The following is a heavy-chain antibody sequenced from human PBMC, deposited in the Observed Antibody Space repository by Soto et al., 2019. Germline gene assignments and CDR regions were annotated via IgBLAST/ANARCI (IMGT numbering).Heavy chain of an antibody. J-gene: IGHJ3*02. CDR2: IYPGDSDS. CDR3: ARQGDMAATPADAFDI. V-gene: IGHV5-51*01. Sequence: PGESLKMSCNVSGRTFISHCIAWVVQMPGKGLDWMGIIYPGDSDSRYSPSFACQVTISVDKSITTAYLHWGSLEASDSAVYYCARQGDMAATPADAFDIWGQGTLVTVSS. CDR1: GRTFISHC. D-gene: IGHD6-19*01.